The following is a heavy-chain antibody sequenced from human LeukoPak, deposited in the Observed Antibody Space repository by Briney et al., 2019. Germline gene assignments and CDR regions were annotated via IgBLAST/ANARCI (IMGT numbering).Heavy chain of an antibody. CDR2: ISARSTYI. CDR1: GFTLTNAW. J-gene: IGHJ6*03. D-gene: IGHD6-19*01. CDR3: ARGIAVANYYYYMDV. Sequence: GGSLRLSCAASGFTLTNAWMNWVRQAPGKGLEWVSSISARSTYIYYADSVKGRFTISRDNAKNSLYLQMNSLRAEDTAVYYCARGIAVANYYYYMDVWGKGTTVTISS. V-gene: IGHV3-21*01.